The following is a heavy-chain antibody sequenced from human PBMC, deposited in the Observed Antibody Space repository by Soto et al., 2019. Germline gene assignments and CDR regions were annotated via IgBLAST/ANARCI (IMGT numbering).Heavy chain of an antibody. V-gene: IGHV3-74*01. CDR2: INSDGSST. Sequence: EVQLVESGGGLVQPGGSLRLSCAASGFTFSSYWMHWVRQAPGKGLVWVSRINSDGSSTSYADSVKGRFTISRDNAKNTLYLQMNRLKAEDTAVYYCARPRGYCSSTSCFWDWFDPWGQGTLVTVSS. CDR3: ARPRGYCSSTSCFWDWFDP. CDR1: GFTFSSYW. D-gene: IGHD2-2*01. J-gene: IGHJ5*02.